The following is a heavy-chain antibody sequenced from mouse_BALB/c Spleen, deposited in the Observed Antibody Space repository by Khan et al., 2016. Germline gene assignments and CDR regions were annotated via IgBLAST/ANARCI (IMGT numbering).Heavy chain of an antibody. J-gene: IGHJ2*01. Sequence: VQLQESGAELAKPGASVKMSCKASGYTFTSYWMHWVKQRPGQGLEWIGYINPSTGYTEYNQKFKDKATLTADKSSSTADMQLSSLTSEDSAVYYCARQWWCDYWGQGTTLTGSS. CDR3: ARQWWCDY. CDR2: INPSTGYT. CDR1: GYTFTSYW. V-gene: IGHV1-7*01. D-gene: IGHD1-1*02.